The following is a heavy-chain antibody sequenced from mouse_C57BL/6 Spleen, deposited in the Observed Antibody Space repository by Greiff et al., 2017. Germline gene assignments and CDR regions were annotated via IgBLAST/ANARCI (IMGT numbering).Heavy chain of an antibody. V-gene: IGHV1-80*01. Sequence: VKLMESGAELVKPGASVKISCKASGYAFSSYWMNWVKQRPGKGLEWIGQIYPGDGDTNYNGKFKGKATLTADKSSSTAYMQLSSLTSEDSAVYFCARSDYGAYFDYWGQGTTLTVSS. D-gene: IGHD1-1*01. J-gene: IGHJ2*01. CDR1: GYAFSSYW. CDR3: ARSDYGAYFDY. CDR2: IYPGDGDT.